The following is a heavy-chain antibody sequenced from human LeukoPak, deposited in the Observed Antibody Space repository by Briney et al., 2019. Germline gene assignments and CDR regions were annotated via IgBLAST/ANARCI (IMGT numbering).Heavy chain of an antibody. Sequence: GGSLKISCKGSGSRFTSYWIGWVRQMPGKGLEGMGIIYPGESDTRYSPSFQGQVTISADKSISTAYLQWSSLKASDTAMYYCARGYCSGGSCYGFDYWGQGTLVTVSS. CDR3: ARGYCSGGSCYGFDY. D-gene: IGHD2-15*01. J-gene: IGHJ4*02. CDR2: IYPGESDT. V-gene: IGHV5-51*01. CDR1: GSRFTSYW.